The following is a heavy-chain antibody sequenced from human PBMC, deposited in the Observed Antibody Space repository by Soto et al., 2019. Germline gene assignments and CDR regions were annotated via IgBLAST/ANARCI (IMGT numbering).Heavy chain of an antibody. V-gene: IGHV1-69*01. J-gene: IGHJ4*02. CDR2: IIPIFGTA. D-gene: IGHD5-12*01. CDR1: GGTFSSYA. CDR3: AGWDSYSGYDHHAHCDY. Sequence: QVQLVQSGAEVKKPGSSVKVSCKASGGTFSSYAISWVRQAPGQGLEWMGGIIPIFGTANYAQKFQGRVTITADESTSTAYMELSSLRSEDTAVYYCAGWDSYSGYDHHAHCDYWGKGTLVTVSS.